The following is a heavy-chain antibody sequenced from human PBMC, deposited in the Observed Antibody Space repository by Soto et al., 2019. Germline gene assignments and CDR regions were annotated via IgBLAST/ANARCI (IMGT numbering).Heavy chain of an antibody. CDR1: GFTFDSYA. CDR3: VKDIHGQWLVSHFEY. D-gene: IGHD6-19*01. V-gene: IGHV3-9*01. Sequence: EVQLVESGGGLVQPGRSLRLSCVASGFTFDSYAMHWVRQAPGKGLEWVSGISWSSGSVGYGDSVRGRFTISRDNAQNSLYLEMNSLRVEDTAFYYCVKDIHGQWLVSHFEYWGQGALVTVSS. J-gene: IGHJ4*02. CDR2: ISWSSGSV.